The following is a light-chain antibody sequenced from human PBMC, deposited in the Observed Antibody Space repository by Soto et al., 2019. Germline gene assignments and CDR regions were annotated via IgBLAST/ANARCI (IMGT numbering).Light chain of an antibody. V-gene: IGKV3-20*01. J-gene: IGKJ1*01. CDR3: HQYGSSSWT. CDR2: GAS. CDR1: QSVSSSY. Sequence: EIVMTQSPATLSVSPGERATLSCRASQSVSSSYLAWYQQKPGQAPRLLIYGASSRDTGIPDRFSGSGSGTDCTLTISSLEPEDFEVYYCHQYGSSSWTFGQGTKVDIK.